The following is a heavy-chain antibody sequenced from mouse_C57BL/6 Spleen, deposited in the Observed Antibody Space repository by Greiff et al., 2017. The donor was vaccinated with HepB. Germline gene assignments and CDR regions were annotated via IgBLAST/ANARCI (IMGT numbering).Heavy chain of an antibody. CDR3: ARPLLSGDSTYYFDY. D-gene: IGHD3-1*01. J-gene: IGHJ2*01. CDR2: INPNNGGT. CDR1: GYTFTDYN. Sequence: VQLQQSGPELVKPGASVKIPCKASGYTFTDYNMDWVKQSHGKSLEWIGDINPNNGGTIYNQKFKGKATLTVDKSSSTAYMELRSLTSEDTAVYYCARPLLSGDSTYYFDYWGQGTTLTVSS. V-gene: IGHV1-18*01.